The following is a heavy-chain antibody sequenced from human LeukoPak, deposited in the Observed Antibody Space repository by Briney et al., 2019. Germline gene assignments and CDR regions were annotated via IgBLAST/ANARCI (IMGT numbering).Heavy chain of an antibody. CDR2: INHSGST. D-gene: IGHD3-10*01. CDR3: ARVSWWFGELL. V-gene: IGHV4-34*01. Sequence: SETLSLTCAVYGGSFSGYYWSWIRQPPGKGLEWIGEINHSGSTNYNPSLKSRVTISVDTSKNQFSLKLSSVTAADTAEYYCARVSWWFGELLWGQGTLVTVSS. J-gene: IGHJ4*02. CDR1: GGSFSGYY.